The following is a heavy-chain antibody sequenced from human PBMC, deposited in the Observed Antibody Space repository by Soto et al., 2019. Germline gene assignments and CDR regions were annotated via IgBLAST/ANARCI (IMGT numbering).Heavy chain of an antibody. V-gene: IGHV4-34*01. Sequence: SSETLSLTCAVYGGSFSGYYWSWIRQPPGKGLEWIGEINHSGSTDYNPSLKSRVTISVDTSKNQFSLKLSSVTAADTAVYYCARALGFYYYGMDVWGQGTTVTVSS. D-gene: IGHD3-10*01. CDR2: INHSGST. CDR1: GGSFSGYY. J-gene: IGHJ6*02. CDR3: ARALGFYYYGMDV.